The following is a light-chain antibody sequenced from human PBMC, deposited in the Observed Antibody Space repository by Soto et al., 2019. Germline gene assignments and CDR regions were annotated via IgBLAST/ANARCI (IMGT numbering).Light chain of an antibody. J-gene: IGLJ1*01. Sequence: QAVLTQPPSASRTPGQRVTISCSGSSSNIGSNTVNWYQQLPGTAPKLLIYSNNQRPSGVPDRFSGSKSGTSASLAISGLQSEDEADYYCAAWDDSLNGYLFGTGTKVTV. V-gene: IGLV1-44*01. CDR2: SNN. CDR3: AAWDDSLNGYL. CDR1: SSNIGSNT.